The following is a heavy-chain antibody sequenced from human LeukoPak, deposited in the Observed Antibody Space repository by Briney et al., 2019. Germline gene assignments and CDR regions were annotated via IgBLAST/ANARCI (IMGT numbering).Heavy chain of an antibody. V-gene: IGHV3-9*01. CDR1: GFSFEEYS. CDR3: TRRGQGFDY. D-gene: IGHD3-10*01. CDR2: ISSDSSSI. Sequence: GGSLRLSCVVSGFSFEEYSMHWVRQTPGKALEWLAGISSDSSSIGSAESVKGRFIITRDNAKNSLYLQMNSLRGEDTALYLCTRRGQGFDYWGQGTLVTVSS. J-gene: IGHJ4*02.